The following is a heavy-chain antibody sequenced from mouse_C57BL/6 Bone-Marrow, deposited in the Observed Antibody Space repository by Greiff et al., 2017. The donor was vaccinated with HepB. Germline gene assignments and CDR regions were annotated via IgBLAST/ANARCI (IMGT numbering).Heavy chain of an antibody. V-gene: IGHV1-4*01. D-gene: IGHD1-1*02. J-gene: IGHJ2*01. CDR3: ARDEGYGLFDY. Sequence: VQLVESGAELARPGASVKMSCKASGYTFTSYTMHWVKQRPGQGLEWIGYINPSSGYTKYNQKFKDKATLTADKSSSTAYMQLSSLTSEDSAVYYCARDEGYGLFDYWGQGTTLTVSS. CDR1: GYTFTSYT. CDR2: INPSSGYT.